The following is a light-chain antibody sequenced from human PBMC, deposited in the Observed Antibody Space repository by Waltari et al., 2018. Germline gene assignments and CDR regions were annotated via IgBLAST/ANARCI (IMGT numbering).Light chain of an antibody. CDR2: KSS. Sequence: IQLTQSPSSLSASVGDRVNITCQASQDISFNLVWYQQKAGKVPKLLIYKSSTLQAGVPSRFSGSGSGTDFTLTISNLQPEDFATYFCQQGYNSPLTFGGGTKVEIK. V-gene: IGKV1-6*01. J-gene: IGKJ4*01. CDR3: QQGYNSPLT. CDR1: QDISFN.